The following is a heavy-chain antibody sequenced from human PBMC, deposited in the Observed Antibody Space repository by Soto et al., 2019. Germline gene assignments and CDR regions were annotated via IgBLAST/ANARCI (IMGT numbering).Heavy chain of an antibody. Sequence: PGESLKISCKGSGYSFTSYWISWLRQMPGKGLEWMGRIDPSDSYTNYSPSFQGHVTISADKSISTAYLQWSSLKASDTAMYYCARHGPSISGWYGNWFDPWGQGTRVTVFS. CDR3: ARHGPSISGWYGNWFDP. D-gene: IGHD6-19*01. J-gene: IGHJ5*02. V-gene: IGHV5-10-1*01. CDR1: GYSFTSYW. CDR2: IDPSDSYT.